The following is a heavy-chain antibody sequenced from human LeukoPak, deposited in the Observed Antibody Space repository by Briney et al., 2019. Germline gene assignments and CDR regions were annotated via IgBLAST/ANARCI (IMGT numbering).Heavy chain of an antibody. Sequence: SVKVSCKASGGTFSSYAISWVRQAPGQRLEWMGGSIPIFGRANYAQKFQGRVTITADESTSTAYMELSSLRSEDTAVYYCAADGVEYDGAGAGVWGQGTLVTVSS. CDR3: AADGVEYDGAGAGV. V-gene: IGHV1-69*13. D-gene: IGHD1-26*01. CDR1: GGTFSSYA. CDR2: SIPIFGRA. J-gene: IGHJ4*02.